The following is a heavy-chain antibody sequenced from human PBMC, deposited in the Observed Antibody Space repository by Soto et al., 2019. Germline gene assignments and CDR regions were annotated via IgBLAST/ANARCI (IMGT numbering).Heavy chain of an antibody. J-gene: IGHJ4*02. D-gene: IGHD3-22*01. CDR3: AKEFCDSSGYYIFDY. Sequence: PWGSLRLSCAASGFSFSSYAMSWARQATGKGLEWVSAISGSGGSTYYADSVKGRFTISRDNSKNTLYLQMNSLRAEDTAVYYCAKEFCDSSGYYIFDYWGQGTLVTGSS. V-gene: IGHV3-23*01. CDR2: ISGSGGST. CDR1: GFSFSSYA.